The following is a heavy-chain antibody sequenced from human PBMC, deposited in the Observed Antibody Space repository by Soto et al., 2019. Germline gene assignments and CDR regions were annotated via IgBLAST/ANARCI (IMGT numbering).Heavy chain of an antibody. CDR2: IYHTGNA. Sequence: SETLSLTCSVSGDSISNSRFYWAWIRQPPGEGLEWIGSIYHTGNAHYNPSLKSRVTIFVDTSKNQFSLKLTSVTAADTALYYCARDYFDSSDYTTNWFDPWGQGTLVTVSS. D-gene: IGHD3-22*01. CDR3: ARDYFDSSDYTTNWFDP. CDR1: GDSISNSRFY. V-gene: IGHV4-39*01. J-gene: IGHJ5*02.